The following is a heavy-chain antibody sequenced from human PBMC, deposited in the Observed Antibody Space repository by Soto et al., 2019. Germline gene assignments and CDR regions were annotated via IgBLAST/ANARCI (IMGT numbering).Heavy chain of an antibody. J-gene: IGHJ4*02. CDR1: GFTFISYW. CDR3: ARGGSSTRFMDY. V-gene: IGHV3-7*03. CDR2: IKQDGSER. Sequence: EVQLVESGGCLVQPGGSLRLSCAASGFTFISYWMSWVRQAPGKGLEWVANIKQDGSERYYVDSVKGRFTISRDNAKNSLYLQMNSLRAEDTAVYYCARGGSSTRFMDYWGQGTLVTVSS. D-gene: IGHD2-2*01.